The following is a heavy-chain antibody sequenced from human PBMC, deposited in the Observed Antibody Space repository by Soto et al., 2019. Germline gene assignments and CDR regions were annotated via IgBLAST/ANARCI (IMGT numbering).Heavy chain of an antibody. CDR2: IFSNDEK. CDR3: ARIHARMYSSGWYYGLDP. Sequence: QVTLKESGPVLVKPTETLTLTCTVSGFSLSNGRMGVCWIRQPPGKALEWLAHIFSNDEKSYSTSLKSRLTISKDTSKSQVVLPMTNTDPVDTATYYWARIHARMYSSGWYYGLDPWCQGTLVSVSS. V-gene: IGHV2-26*01. D-gene: IGHD6-19*01. CDR1: GFSLSNGRMG. J-gene: IGHJ5*02.